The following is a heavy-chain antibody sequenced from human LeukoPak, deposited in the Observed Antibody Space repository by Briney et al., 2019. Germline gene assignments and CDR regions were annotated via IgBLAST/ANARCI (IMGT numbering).Heavy chain of an antibody. CDR2: IKQDESEK. V-gene: IGHV3-7*03. J-gene: IGHJ4*02. D-gene: IGHD3-16*01. CDR3: ARDGGPFDS. CDR1: GFTFSAYW. Sequence: GGSLRLSCAASGFTFSAYWMSWVRQAPGKGLERVANIKQDESEKYCVDSVKGRFTISRDDAKKSLYLQMNSLRAEDTAVYYCARDGGPFDSWGQGTLVTVSS.